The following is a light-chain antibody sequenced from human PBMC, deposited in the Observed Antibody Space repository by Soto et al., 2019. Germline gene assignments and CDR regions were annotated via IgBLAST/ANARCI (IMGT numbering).Light chain of an antibody. CDR1: TSDVGGYNY. J-gene: IGLJ1*01. Sequence: QSALTQPPSASGSPGQSVTISCTGTTSDVGGYNYVSWYQQHPGKAPKLIIYAVSKRSSGVPDRFSGSKSGNTASLTVSGLQAEDEDDYYCYSYAGSINYVFGTGTKLTVL. V-gene: IGLV2-8*01. CDR2: AVS. CDR3: YSYAGSINYV.